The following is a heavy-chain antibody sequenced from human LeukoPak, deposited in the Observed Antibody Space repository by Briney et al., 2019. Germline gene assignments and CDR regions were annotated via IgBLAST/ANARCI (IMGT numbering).Heavy chain of an antibody. J-gene: IGHJ2*01. Sequence: GASVKVSFKASGYTFTSYGISWVRQAPGQGLEWMGWISAYNGNTNYAQKLQGRVTMTTDTSTSTAYMELRSLRSDDTAVYYCARVPFTVVVVAATSWYFDLWGRGTLVTVSS. CDR2: ISAYNGNT. CDR1: GYTFTSYG. V-gene: IGHV1-18*01. D-gene: IGHD2-15*01. CDR3: ARVPFTVVVVAATSWYFDL.